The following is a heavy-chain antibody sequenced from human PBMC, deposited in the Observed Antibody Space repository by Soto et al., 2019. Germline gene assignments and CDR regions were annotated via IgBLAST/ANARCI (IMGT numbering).Heavy chain of an antibody. Sequence: QVQLQESGPGLVKPSETLSLTCTVSGGSISSYYWSWIRQPPGKGLEWIGYIYYSGSTNYNPSLKSRVTISVDTSKNQFSLKLSSVTAADTAVYYCAGSSSGYWFDPWGQGTLVTVSS. CDR2: IYYSGST. J-gene: IGHJ5*02. CDR1: GGSISSYY. CDR3: AGSSSGYWFDP. V-gene: IGHV4-59*01. D-gene: IGHD6-13*01.